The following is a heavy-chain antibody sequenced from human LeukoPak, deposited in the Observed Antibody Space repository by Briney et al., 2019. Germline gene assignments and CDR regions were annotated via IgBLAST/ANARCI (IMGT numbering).Heavy chain of an antibody. J-gene: IGHJ4*02. CDR2: INPNSGGT. V-gene: IGHV1-2*02. CDR1: GYTFTGYY. Sequence: GASVKVSCKASGYTFTGYYMHWVRQAPGQGLEWMGWINPNSGGTNYAQKFQGRVTMTRDTSISTAYMDLSRLRSDDTAVYYCARAGSSSRWVNDYWSQGTLVTVSS. CDR3: ARAGSSSRWVNDY. D-gene: IGHD6-13*01.